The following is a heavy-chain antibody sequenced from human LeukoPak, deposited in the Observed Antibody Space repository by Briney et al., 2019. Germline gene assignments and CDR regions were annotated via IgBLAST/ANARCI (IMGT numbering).Heavy chain of an antibody. Sequence: ASVKVSCKTSGYKFDTYGITWVRQAPGQGLEWMGWISGYNDNTKYAQNFQDRVSMSADKSTNSAYMELRSLTSDDTAVYYCTRDAASIFGVISGAREFDFWGQGTLVTVSS. CDR3: TRDAASIFGVISGAREFDF. CDR1: GYKFDTYG. J-gene: IGHJ4*02. V-gene: IGHV1-18*01. CDR2: ISGYNDNT. D-gene: IGHD3-3*01.